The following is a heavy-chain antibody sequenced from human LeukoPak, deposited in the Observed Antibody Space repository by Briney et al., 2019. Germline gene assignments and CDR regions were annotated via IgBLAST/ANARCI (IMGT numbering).Heavy chain of an antibody. V-gene: IGHV3-23*01. CDR2: IRPDGDRT. Sequence: GGSLRLSCAVSGFTFSTYAITWVRQGPGKGLEWVSAIRPDGDRTYYANSVRGRFTISRDNSKDTVYLQINGLRVEDTAVYYCAREQSGTRGWYTVDYWGQGTLVTVSS. CDR1: GFTFSTYA. D-gene: IGHD6-19*01. CDR3: AREQSGTRGWYTVDY. J-gene: IGHJ4*02.